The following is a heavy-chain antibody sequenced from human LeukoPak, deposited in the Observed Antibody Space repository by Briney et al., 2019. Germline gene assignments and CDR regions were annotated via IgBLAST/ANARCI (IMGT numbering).Heavy chain of an antibody. CDR3: CIKGYSYGHTGFDY. D-gene: IGHD5-18*01. V-gene: IGHV1-24*01. CDR2: FDPEDGET. CDR1: GYTLTELS. Sequence: ASVKVSCKVSGYTLTELSMHWVRQAPGKGLEGMGGFDPEDGETNNAQKFQGRVTMTEDTSTDTAYMELSSLRSEDTAVYYCCIKGYSYGHTGFDYWGQGTLVTVSS. J-gene: IGHJ4*02.